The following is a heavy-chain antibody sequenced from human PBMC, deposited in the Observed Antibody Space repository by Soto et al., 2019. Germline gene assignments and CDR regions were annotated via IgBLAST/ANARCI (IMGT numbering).Heavy chain of an antibody. Sequence: QPGGSLSLSCAGSGFPFSSYAMSWVRQAPEKGLEWVSALSDSGVSPYYADSVKGRFTISRDNSKNTLYLQTDSLRVEDTALYYCAKMTSDSYGRNYGMDVRGQGTTVTVSS. V-gene: IGHV3-23*01. D-gene: IGHD5-18*01. CDR3: AKMTSDSYGRNYGMDV. CDR1: GFPFSSYA. CDR2: LSDSGVSP. J-gene: IGHJ6*02.